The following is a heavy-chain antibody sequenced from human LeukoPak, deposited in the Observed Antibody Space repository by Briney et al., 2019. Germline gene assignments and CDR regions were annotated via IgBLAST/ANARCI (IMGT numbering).Heavy chain of an antibody. CDR3: ATDLESFDY. Sequence: GGSLRLSCTASGFTFSHYWMDWVRQAPGKGLEWVSSISSSSSYIYYADSVKGRFTISRDNAKNSLYLQMNSLRAEDTAVYYCATDLESFDYWGQGTLVTVSS. CDR1: GFTFSHYW. V-gene: IGHV3-21*01. J-gene: IGHJ4*02. CDR2: ISSSSSYI.